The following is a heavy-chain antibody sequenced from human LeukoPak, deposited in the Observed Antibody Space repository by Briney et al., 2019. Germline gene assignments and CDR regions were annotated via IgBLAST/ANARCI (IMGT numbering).Heavy chain of an antibody. D-gene: IGHD2-15*01. J-gene: IGHJ4*02. CDR1: GFTFSSYA. CDR3: AKKRSGGSCYED. CDR2: ISGSGGTT. Sequence: GGSLRLSCAASGFTFSSYAMSWVRQAPGKGLEWVSGISGSGGTTYFADSVKGRVTISRDNSKNTLYLQMNSLRAEDTAVYYCAKKRSGGSCYEDWGQGTLVTVSS. V-gene: IGHV3-23*01.